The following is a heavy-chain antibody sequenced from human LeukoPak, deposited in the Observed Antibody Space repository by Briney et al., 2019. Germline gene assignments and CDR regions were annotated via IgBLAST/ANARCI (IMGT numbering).Heavy chain of an antibody. V-gene: IGHV3-7*01. CDR2: IKQDGSVK. J-gene: IGHJ4*02. CDR3: ARDLAAAPDY. CDR1: GFTFTNYW. Sequence: GGSLRLSCAASGFTFTNYWMTWVRQAPGKGLEWVANIKQDGSVKYYVDSVKGRFTISRDNAKNSLYLQMNSLRAEDTAVYYCARDLAAAPDYWGQGTLVTVSS. D-gene: IGHD6-6*01.